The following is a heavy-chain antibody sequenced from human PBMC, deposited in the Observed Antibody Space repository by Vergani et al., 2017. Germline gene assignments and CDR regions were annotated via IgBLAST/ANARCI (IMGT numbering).Heavy chain of an antibody. CDR2: ISYDGSNK. J-gene: IGHJ4*02. D-gene: IGHD4-17*01. V-gene: IGHV3-30*18. Sequence: LVESGGGLVQPGGSLRLSCAASSFSVSSHYMTWVRQAPGKGLEWVAVISYDGSNKYYADSVKGRFTISRDNSKNTLYLQMNSLRAEDTAVYYCAKDKSPGDSGYYFDYWGQGTLVTVSS. CDR3: AKDKSPGDSGYYFDY. CDR1: SFSVSSHY.